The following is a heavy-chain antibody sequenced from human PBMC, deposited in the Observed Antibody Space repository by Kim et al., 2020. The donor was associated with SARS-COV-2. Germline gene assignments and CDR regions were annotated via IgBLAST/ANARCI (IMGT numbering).Heavy chain of an antibody. Sequence: YDNPALKRRVTISVDTSENQFSLNLSSVTAADTAVYYCAREVGSGGRIDYWGQGTLVTVSS. D-gene: IGHD3-10*01. V-gene: IGHV4-31*02. J-gene: IGHJ4*02. CDR3: AREVGSGGRIDY.